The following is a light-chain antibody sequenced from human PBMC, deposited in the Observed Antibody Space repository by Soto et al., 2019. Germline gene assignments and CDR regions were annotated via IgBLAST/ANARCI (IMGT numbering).Light chain of an antibody. V-gene: IGKV1-39*01. CDR1: QSISSY. Sequence: DIQMTQSPSSLSASVGDRVTITCRASQSISSYLNWYQQKPGKAPKLLIYAASSLQSGVPSRFSGSGSGTDFTLTISSLQPEDFAVYDCQQYNNWPITFGQGTRLEIK. CDR3: QQYNNWPIT. J-gene: IGKJ5*01. CDR2: AAS.